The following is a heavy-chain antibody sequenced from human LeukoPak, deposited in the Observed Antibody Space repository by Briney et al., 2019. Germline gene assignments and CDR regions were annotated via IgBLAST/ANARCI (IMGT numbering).Heavy chain of an antibody. D-gene: IGHD3-22*01. J-gene: IGHJ4*02. CDR2: ISGSGGST. CDR3: AKKGYYYDSSGYG. CDR1: GFTFSSYG. Sequence: GGTLRLSCAASGFTFSSYGMSWVRQAPGKGLEWVSAISGSGGSTYYADSVKGRFTISRDNSKNTLYLQMNSLRAEDTAVYYCAKKGYYYDSSGYGWGQGTLVTVSS. V-gene: IGHV3-23*01.